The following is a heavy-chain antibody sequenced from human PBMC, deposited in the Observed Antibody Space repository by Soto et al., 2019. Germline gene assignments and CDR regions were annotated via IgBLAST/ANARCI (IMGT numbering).Heavy chain of an antibody. CDR1: GGSISSSSYY. CDR3: ARYYDILTGYYAFGY. J-gene: IGHJ4*02. CDR2: IYYSGST. Sequence: QLQLQESGPGLVKPSETLSLTCTVSGGSISSSSYYWGWIRQPPGKGLEWIGSIYYSGSTYYNPSLKSRVTISVDTSKNQFSLKLSSVTAADTAVYYCARYYDILTGYYAFGYWGQGTLVTVSS. V-gene: IGHV4-39*01. D-gene: IGHD3-9*01.